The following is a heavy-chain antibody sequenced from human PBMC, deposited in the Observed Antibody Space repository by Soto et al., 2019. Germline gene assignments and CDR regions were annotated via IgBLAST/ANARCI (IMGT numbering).Heavy chain of an antibody. CDR1: GGSINSNRW. Sequence: QVKLQESGPGLVKPSGTLSLTCAVSGGSINSNRWWTWVRQAPGKGLEWIGEIHDGGTTNYNLSLKIRVTLSIDESKNQFSLDMKSVSAADTAVYYCAGQWAAGYGAFDPWGQGIVVTVSS. V-gene: IGHV4-4*02. CDR2: IHDGGTT. CDR3: AGQWAAGYGAFDP. D-gene: IGHD3-9*01. J-gene: IGHJ5*02.